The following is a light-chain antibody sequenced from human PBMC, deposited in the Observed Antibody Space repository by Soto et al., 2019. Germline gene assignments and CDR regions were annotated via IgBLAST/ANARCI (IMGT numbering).Light chain of an antibody. Sequence: EIVLTQSPGTLSLSPGERATLSCRASQSVSSSYLAWYQQKPGQAPRLLIYGASSRATGIQDRFSGSGSGTDFTRTISRLEHEDFAVYYCQQYGQTFGQGTKLEIK. CDR3: QQYGQT. CDR1: QSVSSSY. CDR2: GAS. J-gene: IGKJ2*01. V-gene: IGKV3-20*01.